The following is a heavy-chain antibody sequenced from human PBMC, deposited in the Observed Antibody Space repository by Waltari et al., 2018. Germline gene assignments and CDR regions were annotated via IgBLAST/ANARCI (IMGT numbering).Heavy chain of an antibody. D-gene: IGHD1-7*01. Sequence: EVQLVESGGGLVQPGGSLRVSCTASGFTFSSYWMHWVRQVPGKGLVGVSRSNRDGSGTSYAYSAKGRFTISRDNAKNTLFLQMNSLRGEDTAVYYCASGNSHAFDLWGQGTMVTVSS. V-gene: IGHV3-74*01. CDR1: GFTFSSYW. CDR2: SNRDGSGT. J-gene: IGHJ3*01. CDR3: ASGNSHAFDL.